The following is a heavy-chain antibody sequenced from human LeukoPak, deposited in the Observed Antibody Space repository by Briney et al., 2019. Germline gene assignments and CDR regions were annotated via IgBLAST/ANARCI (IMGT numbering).Heavy chain of an antibody. CDR3: AREAALRYFDWLSNAFDI. V-gene: IGHV1-2*02. CDR2: INPNSGGT. Sequence: ASVKVSCKASGYTFTGYYMHWVRQAPGQGLEWMGWINPNSGGTNYAQKFQGRVTMTRDTSISTAYMELSRLRSDDTAVYYCAREAALRYFDWLSNAFDIWGQGTMVTVSS. CDR1: GYTFTGYY. D-gene: IGHD3-9*01. J-gene: IGHJ3*02.